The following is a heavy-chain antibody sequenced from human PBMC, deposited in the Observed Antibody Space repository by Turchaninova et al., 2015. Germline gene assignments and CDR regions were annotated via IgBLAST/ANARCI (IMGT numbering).Heavy chain of an antibody. D-gene: IGHD4-17*01. CDR1: GGSVSSDY. V-gene: IGHV4-59*02. CDR3: ARDLGRGDYGDPLLGY. Sequence: QVQLQESGPGLVTPSETLSLTGPVSGGSVSSDYWSWIRQPPGKGLEWIGDIYYSGRTNYNPSLQSRVTISVDTSKNQFSLKLSSVTAADTAVYYCARDLGRGDYGDPLLGYWGQGTLVTVSS. J-gene: IGHJ4*02. CDR2: IYYSGRT.